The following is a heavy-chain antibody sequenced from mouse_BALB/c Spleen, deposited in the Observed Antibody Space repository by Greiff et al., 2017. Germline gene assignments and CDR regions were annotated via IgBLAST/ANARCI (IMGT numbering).Heavy chain of an antibody. CDR1: GFTFNTYA. J-gene: IGHJ2*01. V-gene: IGHV10-1*02. D-gene: IGHD2-1*01. Sequence: EVQLVESGGGLVQPKGSLKLSCAASGFTFNTYAMNWVRQAPGKGLEWVARIRSKSNNYATYYADSVKDRFTISRDDSQSMLYLQMNNLKTEDTAMYYCVRHHGNYFYFDYWGQGTTLTVSS. CDR3: VRHHGNYFYFDY. CDR2: IRSKSNNYAT.